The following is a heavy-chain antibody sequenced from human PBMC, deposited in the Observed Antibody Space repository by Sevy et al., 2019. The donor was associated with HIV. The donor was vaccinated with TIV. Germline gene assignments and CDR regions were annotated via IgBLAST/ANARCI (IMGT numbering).Heavy chain of an antibody. V-gene: IGHV3-11*01. J-gene: IGHJ5*02. CDR2: ISTSTSTTTI. CDR1: GFTFSNAW. CDR3: ARAAGWFDA. Sequence: GGSLRLSCAASGFTFSNAWMSWVRQAPGKGLEWVSYISTSTSTTTIYYADSVKGRFTISRDNSKNSIYLQMNTQRVDDTAVYYCARAAGWFDAWGQGTLVTVSS.